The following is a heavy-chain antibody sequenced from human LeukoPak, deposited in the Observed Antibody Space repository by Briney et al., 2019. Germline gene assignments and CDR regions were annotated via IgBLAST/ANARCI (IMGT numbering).Heavy chain of an antibody. Sequence: GASVKVSCKASGGTFSSYAISWVRQAPGQGLEWMGGIIPIFGTANYAQKFQGRVTITTDESTSTAYMELSSLRSEDTAVYYCARERCSGGSCYSDAFDIWGQGTMVTVSS. CDR3: ARERCSGGSCYSDAFDI. J-gene: IGHJ3*02. D-gene: IGHD2-15*01. V-gene: IGHV1-69*05. CDR1: GGTFSSYA. CDR2: IIPIFGTA.